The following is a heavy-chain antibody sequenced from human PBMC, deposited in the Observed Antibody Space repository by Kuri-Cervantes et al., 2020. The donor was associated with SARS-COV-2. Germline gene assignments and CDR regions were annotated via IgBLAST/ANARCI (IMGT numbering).Heavy chain of an antibody. CDR1: GYTFTSYY. D-gene: IGHD2-21*01. V-gene: IGHV1-46*01. CDR2: INPSGGST. J-gene: IGHJ4*02. CDR3: YCAPKEGFDS. Sequence: ASVKVSCKASGYTFTSYYMHWVRQAPGQGLEWMGIINPSGGSTSYAQKFQGRVTMTRDTSTSTAYMELISLTSEDTAVYYCYCAPKEGFDSWGQGTLVTVPS.